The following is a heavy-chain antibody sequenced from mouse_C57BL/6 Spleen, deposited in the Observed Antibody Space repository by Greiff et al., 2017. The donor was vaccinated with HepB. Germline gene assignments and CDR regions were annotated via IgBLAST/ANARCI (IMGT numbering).Heavy chain of an antibody. D-gene: IGHD2-1*01. CDR2: IYPGDGDT. Sequence: QVQLQQSGPELVKPGASVKISCKASGYAFSSSWMNWVKQRPGKGLEWIGRIYPGDGDTNYNGKFKGKATLTADKSSSTAYMQLSSLTSEDSAVYCCARDGNCEDYAMDYWGQGTSVTVS. J-gene: IGHJ4*01. CDR3: ARDGNCEDYAMDY. CDR1: GYAFSSSW. V-gene: IGHV1-82*01.